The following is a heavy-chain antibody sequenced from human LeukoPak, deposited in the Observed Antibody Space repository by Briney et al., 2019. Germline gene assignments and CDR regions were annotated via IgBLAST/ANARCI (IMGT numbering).Heavy chain of an antibody. J-gene: IGHJ4*02. CDR1: GYTFINYA. Sequence: ASVTVSCKASGYTFINYAIHWVRQAPGQGLEWMGWINAGNGDREYSQKLQDRVTINRDTSASTVYMELSSLRSEDTAVYYCARGIWSDHLVAYFLDSWGQGTLVTVSS. D-gene: IGHD5-12*01. CDR2: INAGNGDR. V-gene: IGHV1-3*01. CDR3: ARGIWSDHLVAYFLDS.